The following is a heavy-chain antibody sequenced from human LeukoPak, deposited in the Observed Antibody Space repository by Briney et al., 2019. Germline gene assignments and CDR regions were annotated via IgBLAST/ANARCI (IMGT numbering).Heavy chain of an antibody. CDR2: INSDGSST. V-gene: IGHV3-74*01. CDR3: AREGKDSSWYYYNFAGYYYYYMDV. Sequence: GGSLRLTCAASGFTFSSYWMHWVRQAPGKGLVWVSRINSDGSSTSYADSVKGRFTISRDNAKNTLYLQMNSLRAEDTAVYYCAREGKDSSWYYYNFAGYYYYYMDVWGKGTTVTVSS. J-gene: IGHJ6*03. D-gene: IGHD6-13*01. CDR1: GFTFSSYW.